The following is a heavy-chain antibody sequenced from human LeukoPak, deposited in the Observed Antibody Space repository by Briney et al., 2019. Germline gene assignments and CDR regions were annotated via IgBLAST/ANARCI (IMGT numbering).Heavy chain of an antibody. CDR3: AKDSGGWELPSGFDY. CDR1: GFTFSTYG. V-gene: IGHV3-30*02. J-gene: IGHJ4*02. Sequence: GGSLRLSCAASGFTFSTYGFHWVRQAPGKGLEWVAFIRYDGSNKYYVDSVRGRFTISRDNSKNTLYLQMNSLRAEDTAVFYCAKDSGGWELPSGFDYWGQGTLVTVSS. CDR2: IRYDGSNK. D-gene: IGHD1-26*01.